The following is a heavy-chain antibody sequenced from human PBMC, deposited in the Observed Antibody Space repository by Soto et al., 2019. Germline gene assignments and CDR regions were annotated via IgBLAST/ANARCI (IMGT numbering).Heavy chain of an antibody. CDR3: ASQDIRSGYCSGGSCFAPFDC. Sequence: SQKRCLTCTVSAGSISTSSYYGGWIRQPPGKGLEWIGSIYYTGDTYYNPSLKSRVTISVDTSKNHLSLKLSSVTASDTTVYFCASQDIRSGYCSGGSCFAPFDCWGQGALVT. V-gene: IGHV4-39*02. J-gene: IGHJ4*02. CDR2: IYYTGDT. D-gene: IGHD2-15*01. CDR1: AGSISTSSYY.